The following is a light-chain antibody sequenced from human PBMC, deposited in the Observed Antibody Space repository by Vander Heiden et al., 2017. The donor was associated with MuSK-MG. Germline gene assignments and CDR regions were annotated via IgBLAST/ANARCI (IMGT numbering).Light chain of an antibody. CDR2: DAS. CDR1: QSVSSY. J-gene: IGKJ3*01. Sequence: IVLTQSPANLSLSPGERATLSCRASQSVSSYLAWYQQKPGQAPRLLIYDASNRATGIPARFSGSGSGTDFTLTISSLEPEDFAVYYCQQRSNWPRFTFGPGTKVDIK. CDR3: QQRSNWPRFT. V-gene: IGKV3-11*01.